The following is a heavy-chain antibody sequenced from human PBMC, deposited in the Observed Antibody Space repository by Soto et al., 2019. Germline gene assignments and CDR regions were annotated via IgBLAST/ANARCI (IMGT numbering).Heavy chain of an antibody. CDR2: IIPIFGTA. D-gene: IGHD2-2*01. J-gene: IGHJ4*02. Sequence: SVEVSCKASGGTYSSYAISWLRHAPEQGLEWMGGIIPIFGTANYAQKFQGRVTITADESTSTAYMELSSLSSEDTAVYYCARDSLGGNTWVFDYWGQGTLDTVSS. CDR3: ARDSLGGNTWVFDY. CDR1: GGTYSSYA. V-gene: IGHV1-69*13.